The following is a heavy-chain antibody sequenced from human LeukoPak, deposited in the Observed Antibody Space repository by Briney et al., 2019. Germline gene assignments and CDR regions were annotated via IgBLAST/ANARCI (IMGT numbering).Heavy chain of an antibody. D-gene: IGHD2-15*01. CDR1: GGTFSIYA. CDR2: IIPIFGTA. V-gene: IGHV1-69*13. Sequence: GASVNVSCKASGGTFSIYAISWVRQAPGQGLEWMGGIIPIFGTANYAQKFQGRVTITADESTSTAYMELSSLRSEDTAVYYCATRWSGYCSGGSCYSEIYDAFDIWGQGTMVTVSS. CDR3: ATRWSGYCSGGSCYSEIYDAFDI. J-gene: IGHJ3*02.